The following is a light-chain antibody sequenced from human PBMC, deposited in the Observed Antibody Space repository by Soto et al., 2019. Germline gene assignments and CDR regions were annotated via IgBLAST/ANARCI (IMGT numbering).Light chain of an antibody. Sequence: IEMVQSPAPLSVSPGERTTPPFRASQSVSSNLAWYQQKPGQAPGLLIYGASTRATGIPARFSGSGSGTEFTLTISSLQSEDFAVYYCQQYNNWPPWTFGQGTKV. V-gene: IGKV3-15*01. CDR2: GAS. J-gene: IGKJ1*01. CDR3: QQYNNWPPWT. CDR1: QSVSSN.